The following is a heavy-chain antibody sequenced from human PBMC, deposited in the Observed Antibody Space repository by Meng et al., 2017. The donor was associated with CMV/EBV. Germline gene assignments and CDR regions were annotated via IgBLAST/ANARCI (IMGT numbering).Heavy chain of an antibody. J-gene: IGHJ5*02. D-gene: IGHD1-7*01. CDR1: GYSFTNYW. CDR2: IYPSDSDT. Sequence: GESLKISCQASGYSFTNYWIGWVRQMPGKGLEWMGSIYPSDSDTRYSPSFQGQVSMSVDKSINTAYLKWSSLKASDSAMYYCARQGNSGGDWLDPWGQGTPVTVSS. V-gene: IGHV5-51*01. CDR3: ARQGNSGGDWLDP.